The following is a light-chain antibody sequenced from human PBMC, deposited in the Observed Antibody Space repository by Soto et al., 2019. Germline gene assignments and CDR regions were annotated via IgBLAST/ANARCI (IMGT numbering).Light chain of an antibody. CDR2: EVN. J-gene: IGLJ1*01. CDR1: SSDVGRYNS. Sequence: SALTQPPSASGSPGQSVTVSCTGTSSDVGRYNSVFWFQHHPGKVPKLMIYEVNKRPSGVPDRFSGSKSGNTASLTVSGLQAEDEADYYCSSYAGSNNYVFGSGTKLTVL. CDR3: SSYAGSNNYV. V-gene: IGLV2-8*01.